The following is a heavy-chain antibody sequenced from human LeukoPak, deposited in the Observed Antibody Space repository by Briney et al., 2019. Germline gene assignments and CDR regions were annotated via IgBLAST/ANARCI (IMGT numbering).Heavy chain of an antibody. D-gene: IGHD3-16*01. CDR3: ARDPTSGYYYYYGMDV. Sequence: GASVKVSCKASGYTFTSYGISWVRQAPGQGLEWMGWISAYNGNTNYAQKLQGRVTMTTDTSTSTAYMELRSLRSDDTAVYYCARDPTSGYYYYYGMDVWGQGTTVTVSS. CDR1: GYTFTSYG. CDR2: ISAYNGNT. V-gene: IGHV1-18*01. J-gene: IGHJ6*02.